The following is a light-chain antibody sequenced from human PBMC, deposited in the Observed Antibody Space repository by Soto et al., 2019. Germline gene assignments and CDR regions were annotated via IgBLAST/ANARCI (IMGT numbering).Light chain of an antibody. J-gene: IGKJ3*01. Sequence: EIVLTQSPATLSLSPGERATLSCRASQSVSSYLAWYQQKPGQAPRLLIYDASNRATGIPARFSGSGSGTDCALTISSLEPEDFAVDYCQQRSNWPPVFTFGPGNKVDIK. CDR2: DAS. V-gene: IGKV3-11*01. CDR3: QQRSNWPPVFT. CDR1: QSVSSY.